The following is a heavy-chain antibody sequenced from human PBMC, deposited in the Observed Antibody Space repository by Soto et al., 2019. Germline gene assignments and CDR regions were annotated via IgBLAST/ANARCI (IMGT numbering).Heavy chain of an antibody. CDR2: IYLTGVT. J-gene: IGHJ6*02. CDR1: GDAISSGGYA. V-gene: IGHV4-30-2*06. Sequence: QLQLQESGSGLVNRSQTLSLTCAVSGDAISSGGYAWTWIRQSPGKGLEWIGYIYLTGVTYSNPSLKSRVTISVDKSKSQFSLRLSSVTAADTAVYYCARGHYGGHAMDVWGQGTTVTVSS. CDR3: ARGHYGGHAMDV. D-gene: IGHD4-17*01.